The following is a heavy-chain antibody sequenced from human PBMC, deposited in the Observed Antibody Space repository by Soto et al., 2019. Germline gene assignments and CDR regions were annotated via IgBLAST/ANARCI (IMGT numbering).Heavy chain of an antibody. D-gene: IGHD3-3*01. V-gene: IGHV3-30*18. J-gene: IGHJ6*02. Sequence: PGGSLRLSCAASGFTFSSYGMHWVRQAPGKGLEWVAVISYDGSNKYYADSVKGRFTISRDNSKNTLYLQMNSLRAEDTAVYYCAKDPRGSYYDFWSGPWRYDYGMDVWGQGTTVTVSS. CDR2: ISYDGSNK. CDR3: AKDPRGSYYDFWSGPWRYDYGMDV. CDR1: GFTFSSYG.